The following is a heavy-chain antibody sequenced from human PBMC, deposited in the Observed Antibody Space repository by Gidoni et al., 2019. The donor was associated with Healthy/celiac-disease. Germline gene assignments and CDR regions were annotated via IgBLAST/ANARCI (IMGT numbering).Heavy chain of an antibody. J-gene: IGHJ3*02. V-gene: IGHV3-11*06. D-gene: IGHD2-21*02. CDR2: ISSSSSYT. CDR1: GFPFSDYY. CDR3: ARAPYCGGDCYAGAFDI. Sequence: QVQLVESGGGLVKPGGSLRLSCAASGFPFSDYYMSWIRQAPGKGLEWVSYISSSSSYTNYADSVKGRFTIYRDNAKNSLYLKMNSLRAEDTAVYYCARAPYCGGDCYAGAFDIWGQGTMVTVSS.